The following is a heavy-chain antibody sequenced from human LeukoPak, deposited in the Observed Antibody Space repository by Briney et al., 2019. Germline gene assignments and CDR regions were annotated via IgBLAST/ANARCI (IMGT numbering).Heavy chain of an antibody. J-gene: IGHJ3*02. D-gene: IGHD3/OR15-3a*01. Sequence: PSETLSLTCTVSGGSISSSNYYWGWIRQPPGKGLEWVGSIYYSASTYYNPSLKSRVTISVDASKNQFSLKLGSVTAADTAVYSCASPVGEIFGPKGLGIWGQGTMVTVSS. CDR1: GGSISSSNYY. CDR3: ASPVGEIFGPKGLGI. V-gene: IGHV4-39*01. CDR2: IYYSAST.